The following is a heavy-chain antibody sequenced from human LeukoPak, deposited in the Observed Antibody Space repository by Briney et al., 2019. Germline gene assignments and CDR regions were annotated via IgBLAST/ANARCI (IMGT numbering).Heavy chain of an antibody. J-gene: IGHJ4*02. Sequence: PGGSLRLSCAASGFTFSSYSMNRVRQAPGKGLEWVSSISSSSSYIYYADSVKGRFTISRDNAKNSLYLQMNSLRAEDTAVYYCARDPPWFGELFPADYWGQGTLVTVSS. CDR2: ISSSSSYI. CDR3: ARDPPWFGELFPADY. CDR1: GFTFSSYS. D-gene: IGHD3-10*01. V-gene: IGHV3-21*01.